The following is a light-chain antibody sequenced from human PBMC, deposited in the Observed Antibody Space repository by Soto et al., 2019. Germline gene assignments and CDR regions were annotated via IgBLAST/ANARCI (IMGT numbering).Light chain of an antibody. CDR2: AAS. CDR1: QGISRW. V-gene: IGKV1-12*01. J-gene: IGKJ3*01. Sequence: DLQMTQSPSSVSASVGDRVTITCRASQGISRWLAWYQQKPGKAPKLLIYAASSLQSGVPSRFSGSASGTDSTLTISILQPEDFATYYCHQANSFPFTFGPGTKVDIK. CDR3: HQANSFPFT.